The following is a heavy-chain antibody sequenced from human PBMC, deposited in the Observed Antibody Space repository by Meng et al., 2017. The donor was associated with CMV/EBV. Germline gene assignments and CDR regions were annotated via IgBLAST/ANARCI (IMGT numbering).Heavy chain of an antibody. J-gene: IGHJ4*02. Sequence: GGSLRLSCAASGFTFSSYSMNWVRQAPGKGLEWVSYISSSSSTIYYADSVKGRFTISRDNAKNSLYLQMNSLRAEDTAVYYCARVHITIFGVAPDYWGQGTLVTVSS. D-gene: IGHD3-3*01. CDR2: ISSSSSTI. CDR1: GFTFSSYS. V-gene: IGHV3-48*04. CDR3: ARVHITIFGVAPDY.